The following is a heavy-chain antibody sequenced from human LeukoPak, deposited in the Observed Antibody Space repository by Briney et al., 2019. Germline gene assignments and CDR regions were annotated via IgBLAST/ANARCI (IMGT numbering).Heavy chain of an antibody. CDR1: GGSISSSSYY. CDR3: ARQPIRGPYYDYVWGSYRYKYNWFDP. D-gene: IGHD3-16*02. Sequence: SETLSLTCTVSGGSISSSSYYWGWIRQPPGKGLEWIGSIYYSGSTYYNPSLKSRVTISVDTSKNQFSLKLSSVTAADTAVYYCARQPIRGPYYDYVWGSYRYKYNWFDPWGQGTLVTVSS. J-gene: IGHJ5*02. V-gene: IGHV4-39*01. CDR2: IYYSGST.